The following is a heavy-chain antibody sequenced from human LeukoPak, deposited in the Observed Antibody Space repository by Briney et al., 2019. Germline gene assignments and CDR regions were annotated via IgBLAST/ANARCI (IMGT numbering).Heavy chain of an antibody. CDR3: TRTNSGYDFIPDY. CDR2: IHPNSGGT. D-gene: IGHD5-12*01. Sequence: ASVKVSCKASGYTFTGYYMHWVRQAPGQGLEWMGWIHPNSGGTNYAQKFQGRVTMTRDTSLSTAYMELSRLRSDGTAVYYCTRTNSGYDFIPDYWGQGTLVTVSS. V-gene: IGHV1-2*02. J-gene: IGHJ4*02. CDR1: GYTFTGYY.